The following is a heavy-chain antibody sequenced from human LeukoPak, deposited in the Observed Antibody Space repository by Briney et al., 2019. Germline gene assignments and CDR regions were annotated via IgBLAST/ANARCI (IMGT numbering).Heavy chain of an antibody. CDR3: TTDVPYTSGGAIAY. CDR1: GFAFSNLW. D-gene: IGHD3-16*02. J-gene: IGHJ4*02. Sequence: GGSLRPSCAASGFAFSNLWMTWVRQAPGKGLEWVGRIKSKVNGETTDYAAPVRGRFTVSRDDSKNTLYLQMNNLKTEDTAMYYCTTDVPYTSGGAIAYWGQGTLVTVSS. V-gene: IGHV3-15*01. CDR2: IKSKVNGETT.